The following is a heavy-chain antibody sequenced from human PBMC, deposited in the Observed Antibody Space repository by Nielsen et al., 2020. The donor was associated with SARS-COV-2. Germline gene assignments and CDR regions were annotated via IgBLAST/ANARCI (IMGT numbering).Heavy chain of an antibody. J-gene: IGHJ6*04. D-gene: IGHD3-9*01. Sequence: GESLKISCAASGFTFSSYSMNWVRQAPGKGLEWVSSISSTSSYIYYADSVKGRFTISRDNAKNSLYLQMNSLRAEDTAEYYCASAYDILTGRNTYYYSMDVWGKGTTVTVSS. CDR2: ISSTSSYI. V-gene: IGHV3-21*01. CDR3: ASAYDILTGRNTYYYSMDV. CDR1: GFTFSSYS.